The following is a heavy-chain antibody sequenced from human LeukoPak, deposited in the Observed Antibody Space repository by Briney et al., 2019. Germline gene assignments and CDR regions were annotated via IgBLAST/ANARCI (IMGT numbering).Heavy chain of an antibody. V-gene: IGHV3-48*01. CDR3: ARRLDS. CDR1: GFILTTYD. CDR2: ISGSDSSI. J-gene: IGHJ4*02. Sequence: GGSLRLSCAASGFILTTYDMNWVRQAPGRGLEWVSFISGSDSSIYYADSVKGRFTISRDNAKNALYLQMNSLRAEDTAVYYCARRLDSWGQGTLVTVSS.